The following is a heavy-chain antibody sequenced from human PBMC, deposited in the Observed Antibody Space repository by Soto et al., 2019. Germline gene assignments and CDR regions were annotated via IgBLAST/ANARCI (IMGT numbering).Heavy chain of an antibody. CDR3: ARGSYYSGWV. V-gene: IGHV4-4*07. CDR2: IYTSGST. D-gene: IGHD6-19*01. J-gene: IGHJ4*02. CDR1: GGSISSYY. Sequence: PSETLSLTCTVSGGSISSYYWSWIRQPAGKGLEWIGRIYTSGSTSYNPSLKSRVTMSVDTSKNQFSLQLNSVTPEDTAVYYCARGSYYSGWVWGQGTLVTVSS.